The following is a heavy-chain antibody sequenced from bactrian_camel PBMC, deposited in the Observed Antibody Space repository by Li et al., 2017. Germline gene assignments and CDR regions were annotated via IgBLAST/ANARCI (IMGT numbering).Heavy chain of an antibody. J-gene: IGHJ4*01. CDR1: GYTSRHC. D-gene: IGHD6*01. Sequence: HVQLVESGGGSVEAGGSLTLSCEVSGYTSRHCIGSGIGSGSTYVADSVKGRFTVSQDPVRNTAYLQLNSLKPEDTAMYYCALRDSWCTAPGSDRWWYHYWGQGTQVTVS. CDR3: ALRDSWCTAPGSDRWWYHY. V-gene: IGHV3S1*01. CDR2: IGSGST.